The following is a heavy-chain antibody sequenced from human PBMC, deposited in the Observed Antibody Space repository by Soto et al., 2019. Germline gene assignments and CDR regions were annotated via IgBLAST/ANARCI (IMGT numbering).Heavy chain of an antibody. Sequence: GGSLRLSCAASGFTFSSYGMHWVRQAPGKGLEWVAVISYDGSNKYYADSVKGRFTISRDNSKNTLYLQMNSLRAEDTAVYYCAKEKNYDSSGYSPFDYWGQGTLVTVSS. CDR2: ISYDGSNK. CDR1: GFTFSSYG. CDR3: AKEKNYDSSGYSPFDY. J-gene: IGHJ4*02. D-gene: IGHD3-22*01. V-gene: IGHV3-30*18.